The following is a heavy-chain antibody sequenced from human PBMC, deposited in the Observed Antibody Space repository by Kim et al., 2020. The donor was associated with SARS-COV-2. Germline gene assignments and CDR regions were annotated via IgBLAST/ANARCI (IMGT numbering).Heavy chain of an antibody. Sequence: SETLSLTCTVSGGSISSGSYYWSWIRQPAGKGLEWIGRIYTSGSTNYNPSLKSRVTISVDTSKNQFSLKLSSVTAADTAVYYCARDRSRLDSSSWRYYYYYGMDVWGQGTTVTVSS. CDR1: GGSISSGSYY. CDR3: ARDRSRLDSSSWRYYYYYGMDV. CDR2: IYTSGST. D-gene: IGHD6-13*01. J-gene: IGHJ6*02. V-gene: IGHV4-61*02.